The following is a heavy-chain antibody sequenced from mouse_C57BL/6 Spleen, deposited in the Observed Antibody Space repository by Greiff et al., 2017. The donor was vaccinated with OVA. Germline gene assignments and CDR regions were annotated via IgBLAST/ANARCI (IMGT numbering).Heavy chain of an antibody. V-gene: IGHV5-17*01. D-gene: IGHD3-1*01. J-gene: IGHJ4*01. CDR1: GFTFSDYG. CDR3: ATGRDADY. Sequence: DVKLVESGGGLVKPGGSLKLSCAASGFTFSDYGMHWVRQAPEKGLEWVAYISSGSSTIYYADTVKGRFTISRDNAKNTLFLQMTSLRSEDTAMYYCATGRDADYWGQGTSVTVSS. CDR2: ISSGSSTI.